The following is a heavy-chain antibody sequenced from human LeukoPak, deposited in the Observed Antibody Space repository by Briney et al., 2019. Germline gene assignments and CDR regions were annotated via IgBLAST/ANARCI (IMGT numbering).Heavy chain of an antibody. CDR2: IIPILGIA. Sequence: SVKVSCKASGGTFSSYAISWVRQAPGQGLEWTGRIIPILGIANYAQKFQGRVTITADKSTSTAYMELSSLRSEDTAVYYCARDKADPYSYGYWDYWGQGTLVTVSS. CDR3: ARDKADPYSYGYWDY. D-gene: IGHD5-18*01. CDR1: GGTFSSYA. J-gene: IGHJ4*02. V-gene: IGHV1-69*04.